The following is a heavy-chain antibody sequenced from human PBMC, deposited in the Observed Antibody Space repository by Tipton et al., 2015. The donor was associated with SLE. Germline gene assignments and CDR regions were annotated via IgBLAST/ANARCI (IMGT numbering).Heavy chain of an antibody. Sequence: TLSLTCTVSGGSISSSSYYWGWIRQPPGKGLERIGSIYYGGSTYYNPSLKSRVTISVDTSKNQFSLKLSSVTAADTAVYYWARHDYGDSVYLDYGGQVSLVPVPS. CDR2: IYYGGST. V-gene: IGHV4-39*01. CDR3: ARHDYGDSVYLDY. CDR1: GGSISSSSYY. J-gene: IGHJ4*02. D-gene: IGHD4-17*01.